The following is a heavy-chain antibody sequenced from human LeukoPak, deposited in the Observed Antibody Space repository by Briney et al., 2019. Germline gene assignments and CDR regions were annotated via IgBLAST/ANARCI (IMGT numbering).Heavy chain of an antibody. CDR1: GGSISSSSYY. CDR2: IYYSGST. D-gene: IGHD3-3*02. Sequence: SETLSLTCTVSGGSISSSSYYWGWIRQPPGKGLEWIGSIYYSGSTYYNPSLKSRVTISVDTSKNQFSLKLSSVTAADTAVYYCARVLATNLYYYYYYMDVWGKGTTVTVSS. V-gene: IGHV4-39*01. CDR3: ARVLATNLYYYYYYMDV. J-gene: IGHJ6*03.